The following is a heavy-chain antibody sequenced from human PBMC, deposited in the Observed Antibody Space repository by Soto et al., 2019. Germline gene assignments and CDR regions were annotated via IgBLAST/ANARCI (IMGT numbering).Heavy chain of an antibody. V-gene: IGHV1-18*01. CDR2: ISGNDGKT. CDR3: ARVADREQPAYFQH. D-gene: IGHD3-22*01. CDR1: GYRFTNHG. J-gene: IGHJ1*01. Sequence: ASVKVSCKASGYRFTNHGISWVRQAPGQGLEWMGWISGNDGKTKYARKFQGRVTMTTDTSTSTAYMEMNSLRHDDTAVYYCARVADREQPAYFQHWGQGTLVTVSS.